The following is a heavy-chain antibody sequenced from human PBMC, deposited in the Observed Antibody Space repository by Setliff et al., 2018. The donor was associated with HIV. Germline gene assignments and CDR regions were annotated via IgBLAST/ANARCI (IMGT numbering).Heavy chain of an antibody. CDR3: AGRIATAAYCFDY. CDR1: GYSFSNGYY. Sequence: PSETLSLTCAVFGYSFSNGYYWGWIRQPPGKGPEWIGSIYHSGSTYYNPSLKSRVSISVDTSKNQFSLELRSVTAADTAVYYCAGRIATAAYCFDYWGRGTLVTVSS. V-gene: IGHV4-38-2*01. CDR2: IYHSGST. D-gene: IGHD6-13*01. J-gene: IGHJ4*02.